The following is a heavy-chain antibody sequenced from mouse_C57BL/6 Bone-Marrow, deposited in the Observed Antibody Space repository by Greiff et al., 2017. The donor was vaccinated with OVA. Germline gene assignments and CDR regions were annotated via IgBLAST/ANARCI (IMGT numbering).Heavy chain of an antibody. CDR1: GYTFTDYN. J-gene: IGHJ2*01. V-gene: IGHV1-22*01. D-gene: IGHD2-5*01. Sequence: EVQLQQSGPELVKPGASVKMSCKASGYTFTDYNMHWVKQSHGKSLEWIGYINPNNGGTSYNQKFKGKATLTVNKSSSTAYMELRSLTSEDSAVYYCARSSYSNPYYFDYWGQGTTLTVSS. CDR2: INPNNGGT. CDR3: ARSSYSNPYYFDY.